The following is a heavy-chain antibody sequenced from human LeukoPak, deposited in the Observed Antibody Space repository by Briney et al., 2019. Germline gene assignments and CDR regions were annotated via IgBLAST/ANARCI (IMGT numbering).Heavy chain of an antibody. CDR2: ISGSGGST. Sequence: GSLRLSCAASGFTVSSNYMSWVRQAPGKGLEWVSAISGSGGSTYYADSVKGRFTISRDNSKNTLYLQMNSLRAEDTAVYYCAKDLGVVGATVDAFDIWGQGTMVTVSS. D-gene: IGHD1-26*01. J-gene: IGHJ3*02. V-gene: IGHV3-23*01. CDR3: AKDLGVVGATVDAFDI. CDR1: GFTVSSNY.